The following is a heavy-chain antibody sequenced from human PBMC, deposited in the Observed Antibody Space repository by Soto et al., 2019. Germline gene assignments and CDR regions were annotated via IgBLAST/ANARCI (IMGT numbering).Heavy chain of an antibody. Sequence: SGPTLVNPTQTLTLTCTFSWFSLTTSGVGVGWIRRPPGKALEWLALIYWDDDKRYSPSLKSRLTITKDTSKNQVVLTMTNMDPVDTATYYCAHRLEIAVTGTLDYWGQGTLVTVSS. V-gene: IGHV2-5*02. D-gene: IGHD1-1*01. CDR2: IYWDDDK. J-gene: IGHJ4*02. CDR3: AHRLEIAVTGTLDY. CDR1: WFSLTTSGVG.